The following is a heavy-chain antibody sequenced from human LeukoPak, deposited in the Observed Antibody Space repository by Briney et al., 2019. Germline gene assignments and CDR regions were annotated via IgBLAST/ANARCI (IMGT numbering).Heavy chain of an antibody. Sequence: SETLSLTCSVSGDSISRGDSYWDWIRQPPGKGLEWIGTIYYSGRTYNSPSLNSRVTMSVDKSSNQFSLNLRSVTAADTAVYYCARRRYYDGSGYLEWGQGTLLSVSS. J-gene: IGHJ1*01. D-gene: IGHD3-22*01. CDR2: IYYSGRT. CDR3: ARRRYYDGSGYLE. CDR1: GDSISRGDSY. V-gene: IGHV4-39*01.